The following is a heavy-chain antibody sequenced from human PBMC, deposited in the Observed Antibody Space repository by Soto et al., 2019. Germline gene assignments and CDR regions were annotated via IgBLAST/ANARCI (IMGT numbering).Heavy chain of an antibody. CDR3: AKDGPHFDVDV. Sequence: QLVESGGGVVQPGTSLRLSCAASGSTFSSSGWHWVRQAPGKGLEWVAFHSNDGITKNYADSVKGRFTIFRDNSKNTVSPQTDSLRGDDTAVYYCAKDGPHFDVDVWGQGTTVTVSS. CDR1: GSTFSSSG. V-gene: IGHV3-30*18. J-gene: IGHJ6*02. D-gene: IGHD3-9*01. CDR2: HSNDGITK.